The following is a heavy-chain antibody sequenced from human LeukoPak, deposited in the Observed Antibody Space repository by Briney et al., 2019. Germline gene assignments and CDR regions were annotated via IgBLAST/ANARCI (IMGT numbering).Heavy chain of an antibody. CDR2: IIPIFGTA. D-gene: IGHD2-21*02. J-gene: IGHJ4*02. V-gene: IGHV1-69*13. CDR3: ATSAVVVTGQFDY. Sequence: AASVTVSCTASGGTFSSYAISWVRQAPGQGLEWMGGIIPIFGTANYAQKFQGRVTITADESTSTAYMELSSLRSEDTAVYYCATSAVVVTGQFDYWGQGTLVTVSS. CDR1: GGTFSSYA.